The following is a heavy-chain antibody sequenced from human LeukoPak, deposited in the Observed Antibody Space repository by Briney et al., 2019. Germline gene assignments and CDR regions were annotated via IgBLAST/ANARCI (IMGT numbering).Heavy chain of an antibody. CDR3: AREGMVRELPTFDP. CDR1: GFTFSSYW. J-gene: IGHJ5*02. D-gene: IGHD3-10*01. CDR2: ISSSSSYI. V-gene: IGHV3-21*01. Sequence: PGGSLRLSCAASGFTFSSYWMHWVRQAPGKGLEWVSSISSSSSYIYYADSVKGRFTISRDNAKNSLYLQMNSLRAEDTAVYYCAREGMVRELPTFDPWGQGTLVTVSS.